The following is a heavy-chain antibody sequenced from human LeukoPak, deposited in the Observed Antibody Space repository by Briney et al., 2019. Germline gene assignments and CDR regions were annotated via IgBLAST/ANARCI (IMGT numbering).Heavy chain of an antibody. CDR1: GGSFSGYY. J-gene: IGHJ4*02. CDR2: IDHSGST. CDR3: ARGRTAMVNY. Sequence: SETLSLTCAVYGGSFSGYYWSWIRQPPGKGLEWIGEIDHSGSTNYNPSLKSRVTISVDTSKNQFSLKLSSVTAADTAVYYCARGRTAMVNYWGQGTLVTVSS. V-gene: IGHV4-34*01. D-gene: IGHD5-18*01.